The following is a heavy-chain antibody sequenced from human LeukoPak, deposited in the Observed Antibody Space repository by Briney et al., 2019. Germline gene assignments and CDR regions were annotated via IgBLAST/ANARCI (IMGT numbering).Heavy chain of an antibody. J-gene: IGHJ6*03. Sequence: GASVKVSCKASGYTFTRNALNWVRQAPGQGLDWMGWINPNTGNPTYAQGFTGRFVFSLDTSVSTAYLQISSLKAEDTAVYYCARGRGSSARLGYSYYYIDVWGKGTTVTVSS. D-gene: IGHD1-26*01. CDR3: ARGRGSSARLGYSYYYIDV. CDR2: INPNTGNP. CDR1: GYTFTRNA. V-gene: IGHV7-4-1*02.